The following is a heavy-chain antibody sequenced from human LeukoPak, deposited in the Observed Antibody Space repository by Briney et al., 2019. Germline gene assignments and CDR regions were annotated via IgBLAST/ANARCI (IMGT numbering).Heavy chain of an antibody. Sequence: GGSLRLSCAASGFTVSSYGMTWVRQAPGKGLEWVSAFSATDGSEQYAESVKGRFTISRDNSKNSLYLQMNGLRDEDTALYYCAKARIAAAGTGAFDVWGQGTMVTVSS. J-gene: IGHJ3*01. V-gene: IGHV3-23*01. CDR3: AKARIAAAGTGAFDV. CDR1: GFTVSSYG. CDR2: FSATDGSE. D-gene: IGHD6-13*01.